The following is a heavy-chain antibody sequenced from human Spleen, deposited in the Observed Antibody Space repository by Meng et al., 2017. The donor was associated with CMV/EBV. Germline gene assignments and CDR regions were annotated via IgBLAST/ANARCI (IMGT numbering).Heavy chain of an antibody. V-gene: IGHV3-49*04. D-gene: IGHD2-15*01. CDR1: GFTFGDYA. Sequence: GESLKISCTASGFTFGDYAMSWVRQAPGKGLEWVGFIRSKAYGGTTEYAASVKGRFTISRDDSKSIAYLQMNSLKTEDTAVYYCTRAGGGYCSGGSCYDYWGQGTLVTVSS. J-gene: IGHJ4*02. CDR2: IRSKAYGGTT. CDR3: TRAGGGYCSGGSCYDY.